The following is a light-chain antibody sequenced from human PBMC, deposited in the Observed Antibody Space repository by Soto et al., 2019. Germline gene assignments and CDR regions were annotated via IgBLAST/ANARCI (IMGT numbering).Light chain of an antibody. J-gene: IGKJ2*01. V-gene: IGKV3D-15*01. CDR1: QSVSSN. Sequence: EIVMTQSPATLSVSPGERATLSCRASQSVSSNLAWYQQKPGQAPRLLIYGASTRATGIPARVSGSGSGTEFTLTISSLQSEDFAVYYCQQFKKWPYTFGQGTKLEIK. CDR2: GAS. CDR3: QQFKKWPYT.